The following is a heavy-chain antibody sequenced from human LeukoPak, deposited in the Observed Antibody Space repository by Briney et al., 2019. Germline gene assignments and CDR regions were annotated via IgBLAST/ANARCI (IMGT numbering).Heavy chain of an antibody. D-gene: IGHD6-13*01. Sequence: PGRSLRLSCAASGFTFSGYWMSWVRQAPGKGLEWVANIKQDGSEKYYVDSVKGRFTISRDNAKNSLFLQMNSLRAEDTAVYYCARDWQWQQLDGDAFDIWGQGTMVTVSS. V-gene: IGHV3-7*04. CDR3: ARDWQWQQLDGDAFDI. J-gene: IGHJ3*02. CDR2: IKQDGSEK. CDR1: GFTFSGYW.